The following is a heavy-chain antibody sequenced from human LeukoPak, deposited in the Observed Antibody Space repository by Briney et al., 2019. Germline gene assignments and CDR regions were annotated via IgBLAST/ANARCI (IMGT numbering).Heavy chain of an antibody. V-gene: IGHV4-34*01. CDR3: AKESCSGGSCYIFDY. Sequence: SETLSLTCGVYGGSFSGYYWSWIRQPPGKGLEWIGEINHSGSTNYNPSLTSRVTISVDTSKNQFSLKLSSVTAADTAVYYCAKESCSGGSCYIFDYWGQGTLVTVSS. CDR1: GGSFSGYY. CDR2: INHSGST. J-gene: IGHJ4*02. D-gene: IGHD2-15*01.